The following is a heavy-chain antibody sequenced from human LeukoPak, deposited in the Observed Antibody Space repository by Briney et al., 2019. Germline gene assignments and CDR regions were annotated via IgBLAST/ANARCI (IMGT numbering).Heavy chain of an antibody. J-gene: IGHJ6*02. D-gene: IGHD2-21*01. CDR1: GGSFSGYY. CDR3: ARDTSGDYYYGMDV. V-gene: IGHV4-34*01. Sequence: SEILSLTCAVYGGSFSGYYWSWIRQPPGEGLEWIGEINHSGSTNYNPSLKSRVTISVDTSKNQFSLKLSSVTAADTAVYYCARDTSGDYYYGMDVWGQGTTVTVSS. CDR2: INHSGST.